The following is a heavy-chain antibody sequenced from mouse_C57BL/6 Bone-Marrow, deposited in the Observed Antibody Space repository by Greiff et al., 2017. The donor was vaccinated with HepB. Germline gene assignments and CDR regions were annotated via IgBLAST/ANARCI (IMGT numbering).Heavy chain of an antibody. V-gene: IGHV1-82*01. D-gene: IGHD2-3*01. CDR3: AREGWLLLGC. J-gene: IGHJ2*01. Sequence: VQLKESGPELVKPGASVKISCKASGYAFSSSWMNWVKQRPGKGLEWIGRIYPGDGDTNYNGKFKGKATLTADKSSSTAYMQLDSLTSEDSAVYFCAREGWLLLGCWGQGTTLTVSS. CDR1: GYAFSSSW. CDR2: IYPGDGDT.